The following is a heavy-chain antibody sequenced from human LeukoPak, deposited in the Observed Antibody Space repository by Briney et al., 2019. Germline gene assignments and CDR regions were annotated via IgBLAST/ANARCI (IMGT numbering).Heavy chain of an antibody. V-gene: IGHV4-59*08. J-gene: IGHJ4*02. CDR2: IYYSGST. D-gene: IGHD6-13*01. Sequence: SETLSLTCTVSGGSISSYYWSWIRQPPGKGLEWIGYIYYSGSTNYNPSLKSRVTISVDTPKNQFSLKLSSVTAADTAVYYCARGIAAAGDIDYWGQGTLVTVSS. CDR3: ARGIAAAGDIDY. CDR1: GGSISSYY.